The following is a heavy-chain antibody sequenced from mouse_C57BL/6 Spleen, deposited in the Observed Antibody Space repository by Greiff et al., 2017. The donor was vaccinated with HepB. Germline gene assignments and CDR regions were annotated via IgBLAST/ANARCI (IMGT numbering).Heavy chain of an antibody. CDR3: ARVTTIPPWFAY. D-gene: IGHD2-1*01. CDR2: IHPRSGNT. Sequence: VQLQQPGAELVRPGASVKLSCKASGYTFTSYCISWVKQRTGQGLEWIGVIHPRSGNTYYNEKFKGKATLTADKSSSTAYMELRSLTSEDSAVYFCARVTTIPPWFAYWGQGTLVTVSA. V-gene: IGHV1-81*01. J-gene: IGHJ3*01. CDR1: GYTFTSYC.